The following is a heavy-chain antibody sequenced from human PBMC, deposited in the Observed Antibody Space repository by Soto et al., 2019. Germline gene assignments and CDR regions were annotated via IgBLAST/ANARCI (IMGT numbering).Heavy chain of an antibody. CDR1: GGYISSYY. D-gene: IGHD3-16*01. CDR3: ARMGLSGAFDI. CDR2: IYYSGST. Sequence: SETLSLTCTVSGGYISSYYWSWIRQPPGKGLEWIGYIYYSGSTNYNPSLKSRVTISVDTSKNQFSLKLSSVTAADTAVYYCARMGLSGAFDIWGQGTMVTVSS. V-gene: IGHV4-59*08. J-gene: IGHJ3*02.